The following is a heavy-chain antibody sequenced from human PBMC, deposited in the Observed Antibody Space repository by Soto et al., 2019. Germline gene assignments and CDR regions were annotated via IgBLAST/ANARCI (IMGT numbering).Heavy chain of an antibody. J-gene: IGHJ6*02. Sequence: PSQTLSLTCVISGDSVSSNSSAWNWIRQSPSRGLEWLGRTYYRSKWYNDYAVSVKSRITINPDTSKNQFSLQLNSVTPEDTAVYYCARERKSPSSSWFDYYYYYGMDVWGQGTTVTVSS. CDR1: GDSVSSNSSA. CDR3: ARERKSPSSSWFDYYYYYGMDV. CDR2: TYYRSKWYN. D-gene: IGHD6-13*01. V-gene: IGHV6-1*01.